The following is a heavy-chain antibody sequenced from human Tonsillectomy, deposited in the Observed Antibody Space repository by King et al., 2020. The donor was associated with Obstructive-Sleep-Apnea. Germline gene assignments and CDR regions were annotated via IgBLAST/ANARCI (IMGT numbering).Heavy chain of an antibody. CDR2: INHDGSEK. Sequence: VQLVESGGGLVQPGGSLRLSCAASGFTFSSYWMSWVRQAPGKGLEWVANINHDGSEKFFLDSVKGRFTISRDNAKNSLYLQMNSLRAEDTAVYYCARDKEIAAAGSDYWGQGTLVTVSS. V-gene: IGHV3-7*01. CDR1: GFTFSSYW. CDR3: ARDKEIAAAGSDY. D-gene: IGHD6-13*01. J-gene: IGHJ4*02.